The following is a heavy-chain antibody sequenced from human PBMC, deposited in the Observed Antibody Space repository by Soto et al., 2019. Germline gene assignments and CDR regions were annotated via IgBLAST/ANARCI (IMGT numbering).Heavy chain of an antibody. CDR1: GFSLSTNGVG. J-gene: IGHJ4*02. V-gene: IGHV2-5*02. D-gene: IGHD4-17*01. CDR2: IYWDNDE. CDR3: AHRRVGYGDPDYYFEY. Sequence: QITLKESGPTLVNPTQTLTLTCTFSGFSLSTNGVGVGWIRQPPGKALEWLALIYWDNDERYSPSLKSRLIITKDTSKHQVVLTMTNMDPVDTATYYCAHRRVGYGDPDYYFEYWGQGILVTVSS.